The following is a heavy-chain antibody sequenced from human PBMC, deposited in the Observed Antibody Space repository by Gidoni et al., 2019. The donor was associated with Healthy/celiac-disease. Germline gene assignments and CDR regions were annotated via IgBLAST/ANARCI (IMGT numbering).Heavy chain of an antibody. CDR3: ARDRLGSSRPGYYFDY. V-gene: IGHV3-33*01. CDR1: GFTFSSYG. CDR2: IWYDGSNK. J-gene: IGHJ4*02. Sequence: QVQLVESGGGVVQHGRSLRLSCAASGFTFSSYGMHWVRQAPGKGLEWVAVIWYDGSNKYYADSVKGRFTISRDNSKNTLYLQMNSLRAEDTAVYYCARDRLGSSRPGYYFDYWGQGTLVTVSS. D-gene: IGHD6-13*01.